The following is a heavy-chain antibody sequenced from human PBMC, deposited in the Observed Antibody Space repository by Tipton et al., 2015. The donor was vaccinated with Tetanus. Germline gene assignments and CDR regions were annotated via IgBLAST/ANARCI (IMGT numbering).Heavy chain of an antibody. CDR2: IYFEGST. V-gene: IGHV4-39*02. CDR3: ARHLYGYWFDP. CDR1: GASISDKKYY. D-gene: IGHD3-10*01. J-gene: IGHJ5*02. Sequence: TLSLTCTVSGASISDKKYYWGWIRQAPGKGLEWIASIYFEGSTYYSPSLKSRLTIDVDTSQNLFSLRLTSVTAADTAMYYCARHLYGYWFDPWGQGALVTVSS.